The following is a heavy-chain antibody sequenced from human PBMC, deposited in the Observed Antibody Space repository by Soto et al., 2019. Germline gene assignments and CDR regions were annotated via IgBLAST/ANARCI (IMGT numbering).Heavy chain of an antibody. D-gene: IGHD6-13*01. V-gene: IGHV4-59*01. CDR2: IYYSGST. Sequence: SETLSLTCTVSGGSISSYCWSWIRQPPGKGLEWIGYIYYSGSTNYNPSLKSRVTISVDTSKNQFSLKLSSVTAADTAVYYCARDWGQQLVPGYYYYYGMDVWGQGTTVTV. CDR1: GGSISSYC. CDR3: ARDWGQQLVPGYYYYYGMDV. J-gene: IGHJ6*02.